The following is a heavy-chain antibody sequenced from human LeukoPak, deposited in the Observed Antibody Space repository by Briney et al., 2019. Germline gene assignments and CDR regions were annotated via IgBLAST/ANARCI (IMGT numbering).Heavy chain of an antibody. CDR2: SNSDGSRT. D-gene: IGHD2-15*01. J-gene: IGHJ6*02. CDR1: GFTFSSYW. V-gene: IGHV3-74*01. Sequence: PGGSLRLSCAASGFTFSSYWMHWVRQAPGKGLVWVSRSNSDGSRTNYADSVKGRFTISRDNAENTLYLQMNSLRAEDTAVYYCARDSRQGWYVSMDVWGQGTTVTVSS. CDR3: ARDSRQGWYVSMDV.